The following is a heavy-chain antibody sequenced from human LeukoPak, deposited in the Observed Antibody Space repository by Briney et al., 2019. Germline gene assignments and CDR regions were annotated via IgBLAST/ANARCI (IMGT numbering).Heavy chain of an antibody. D-gene: IGHD4-17*01. CDR1: GFTVSSNY. V-gene: IGHV3-53*01. J-gene: IGHJ4*02. Sequence: GGSLRLSRAASGFTVSSNYMSWVRQAPGKGLEWVSVIYSGGSTYYADSVKGRFTISRDNSKNTLYLQMNSLRAEDTAVYYCATFDYGDYNYWGQGTLVTVSS. CDR3: ATFDYGDYNY. CDR2: IYSGGST.